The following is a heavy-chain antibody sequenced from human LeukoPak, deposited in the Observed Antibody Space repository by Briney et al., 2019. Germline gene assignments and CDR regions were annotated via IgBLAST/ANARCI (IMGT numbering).Heavy chain of an antibody. D-gene: IGHD6-13*01. V-gene: IGHV3-21*01. Sequence: GGSLRLSCAAPGFTFSSYSMNWVRQAPGKGLEWVSSISSSSSYIYYADSVKDRFTISRDNAKNSLYLQMNSLRAEDTAVYYCARAAAGNFDYWGQGTLVTVSS. CDR2: ISSSSSYI. J-gene: IGHJ4*02. CDR1: GFTFSSYS. CDR3: ARAAAGNFDY.